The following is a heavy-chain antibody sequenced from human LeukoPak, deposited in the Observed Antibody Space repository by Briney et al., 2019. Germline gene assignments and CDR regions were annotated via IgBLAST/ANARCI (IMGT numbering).Heavy chain of an antibody. CDR3: ARGYCSGGSCYRPRHDAFDI. CDR2: IYTSGST. V-gene: IGHV4-61*02. D-gene: IGHD2-15*01. J-gene: IGHJ3*02. CDR1: GGSISSGSYY. Sequence: SETLSLTCTVSGGSISSGSYYWSWIRQPAGKGLEWIGRIYTSGSTNYNPSLKSRVTISVDTSKNQLSLKLSSVTAADTAVYYCARGYCSGGSCYRPRHDAFDIWGQGTMVTVSS.